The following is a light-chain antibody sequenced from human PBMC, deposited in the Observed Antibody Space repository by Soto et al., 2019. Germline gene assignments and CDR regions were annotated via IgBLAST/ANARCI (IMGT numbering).Light chain of an antibody. CDR1: NNL. V-gene: IGLV2-23*01. CDR2: EGT. J-gene: IGLJ1*01. Sequence: QSVPTQPASVSGSPGQSITISCTGTNNLVSWYQQHPGKAPKVVVYEGTKRPSGVSNRFSGSNSGGTASLTISGLQAKDEASYFCCAYVGARSYVFGPGTKVTVL. CDR3: CAYVGARSYV.